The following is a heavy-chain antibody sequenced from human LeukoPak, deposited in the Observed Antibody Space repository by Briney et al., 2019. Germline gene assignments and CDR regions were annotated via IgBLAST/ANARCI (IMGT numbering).Heavy chain of an antibody. CDR1: GYTFTSYQ. D-gene: IGHD6-6*01. V-gene: IGHV1-18*04. J-gene: IGHJ4*02. CDR3: ARDRWVAARPGDYFDY. CDR2: ISAYNGNT. Sequence: ASVKVSCKASGYTFTSYQMHWVRQAPGQGLEWMGWISAYNGNTNYAQKLQGRVTMTTDTSTSTAYMELRSLRSDDTAVYYCARDRWVAARPGDYFDYWGQGTLVTVSS.